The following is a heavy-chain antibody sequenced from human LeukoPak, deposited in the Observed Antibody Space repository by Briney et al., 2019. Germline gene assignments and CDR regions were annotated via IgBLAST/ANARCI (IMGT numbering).Heavy chain of an antibody. CDR1: GGTFSSYA. J-gene: IGHJ4*02. CDR2: TVPIFGTA. Sequence: ASVKVSCKASGGTFSSYAISWVRQAPGQGLEWMGGTVPIFGTANYAQKFQDRVTITADESTSTAYMELSGLRSEDTAVYYCAATTYYYDSSGYYPFDYWGQGTLVTVSS. D-gene: IGHD3-22*01. V-gene: IGHV1-69*13. CDR3: AATTYYYDSSGYYPFDY.